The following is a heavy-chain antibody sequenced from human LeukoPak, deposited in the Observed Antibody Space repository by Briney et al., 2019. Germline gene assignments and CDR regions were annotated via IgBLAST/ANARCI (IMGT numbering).Heavy chain of an antibody. CDR3: ARLRRYCSSTSCYTNAFDI. D-gene: IGHD2-2*02. V-gene: IGHV3-53*01. CDR2: IYSGGST. Sequence: PGGSLRLSCAASGFSVSSNYMSWVRQAPGKGLEWVSVIYSGGSTYYAGSVKGRFTISRDNSKNTLYLQMNSLRAEDTAVYYCARLRRYCSSTSCYTNAFDIWGQGAMVTVSS. J-gene: IGHJ3*02. CDR1: GFSVSSNY.